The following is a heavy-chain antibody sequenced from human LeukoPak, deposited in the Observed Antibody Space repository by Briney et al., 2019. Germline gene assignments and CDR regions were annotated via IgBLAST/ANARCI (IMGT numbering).Heavy chain of an antibody. V-gene: IGHV1-18*01. CDR2: ISAYNGNT. CDR3: ARGGYCSSTSCYHNWFDP. CDR1: GYTFTSYG. D-gene: IGHD2-2*01. Sequence: ASVKVSCKASGYTFTSYGISWVRQAPGQGLEWMGWISAYNGNTNYAQKLQGRVTMTTDTSTSTAYMELSRLRSDDTAVYYCARGGYCSSTSCYHNWFDPWGQGTLVTVSS. J-gene: IGHJ5*02.